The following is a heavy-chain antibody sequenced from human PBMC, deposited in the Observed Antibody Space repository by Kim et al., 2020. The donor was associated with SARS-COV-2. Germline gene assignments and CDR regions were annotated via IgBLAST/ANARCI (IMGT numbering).Heavy chain of an antibody. CDR2: IYYSGST. CDR3: ACAYLGALDI. Sequence: SETLSLTCTVSGGSISSYYWSWIRQPPGQGLEWIGYIYYSGSTNYNPSLTSRVPISVDTSKNQFSLKLSSVTAADTAVYYCACAYLGALDIWGQGTMVTV. D-gene: IGHD3-16*01. J-gene: IGHJ3*02. V-gene: IGHV4-59*01. CDR1: GGSISSYY.